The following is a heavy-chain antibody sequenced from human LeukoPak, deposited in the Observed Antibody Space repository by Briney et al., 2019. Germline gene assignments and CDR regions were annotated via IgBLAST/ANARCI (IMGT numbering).Heavy chain of an antibody. CDR3: TRVGYIDEGIDY. CDR2: IKQDGGKK. J-gene: IGHJ4*02. CDR1: GFPFSSYW. V-gene: IGHV3-7*04. Sequence: GGSLRLSCVASGFPFSSYWMTWVRQAPGKGLEWVANIKQDGGKKSYVDSVKGRFTISRDSAKNSLYLQMNSLRAEDTAIYYCTRVGYIDEGIDYWGQGTLVTVSS. D-gene: IGHD5-24*01.